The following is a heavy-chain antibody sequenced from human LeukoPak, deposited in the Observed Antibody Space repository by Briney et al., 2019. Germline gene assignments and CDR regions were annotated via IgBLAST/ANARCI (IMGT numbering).Heavy chain of an antibody. CDR2: ISGSGGST. D-gene: IGHD3-16*02. CDR3: AKVGNMITFGGVIVSRYYFDY. Sequence: GGSLRLSCAASGFTFSSYAMGWVRQAPGKGLEWVSAISGSGGSTYYADSVKGRFTISRDNSKNTLYLQMNSLRAEDTAVYYCAKVGNMITFGGVIVSRYYFDYWGQGTLVTVSS. V-gene: IGHV3-23*01. CDR1: GFTFSSYA. J-gene: IGHJ4*02.